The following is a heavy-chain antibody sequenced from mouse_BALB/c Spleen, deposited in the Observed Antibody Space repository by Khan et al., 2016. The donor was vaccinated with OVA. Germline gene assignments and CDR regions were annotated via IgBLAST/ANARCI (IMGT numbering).Heavy chain of an antibody. CDR2: INTYTGEP. D-gene: IGHD6-2*01. Sequence: QIQLVQSGPELKKPGETVKISCKASGYTFTNYGMNWVKQAPGKGLKWMGWINTYTGEPTYADDFKGRFVFSLETSASTAYLQISNLKNDDMTTYFCARISSYWYCDVWGTGTTVTVSS. J-gene: IGHJ1*03. CDR3: ARISSYWYCDV. V-gene: IGHV9-1*02. CDR1: GYTFTNYG.